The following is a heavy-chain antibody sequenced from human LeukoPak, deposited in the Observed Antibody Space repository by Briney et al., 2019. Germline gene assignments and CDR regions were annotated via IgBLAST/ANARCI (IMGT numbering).Heavy chain of an antibody. CDR3: AKPFSSGWYNGGHNWFDP. J-gene: IGHJ5*02. V-gene: IGHV3-74*01. CDR1: GFTFSSYW. D-gene: IGHD6-19*01. CDR2: INSDGSST. Sequence: GGSLRLSCAASGFTFSSYWMHWVRQAPGKGLVWVSRINSDGSSTSYADSVKGRFTTSRDNAKNTLYLQMNSLRAEDTAVYYCAKPFSSGWYNGGHNWFDPWGQGTLVTVSS.